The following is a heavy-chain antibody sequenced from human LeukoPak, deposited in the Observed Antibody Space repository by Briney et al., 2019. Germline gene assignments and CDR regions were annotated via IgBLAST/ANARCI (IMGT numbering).Heavy chain of an antibody. Sequence: SETLSLTCTVSGYSISNGYYWSWIRQPPGKGLEWIGYIYYSGSTNYNPSLKSRVTISVDTSKNQFSLKLSSVTAADTAVYYCARVSGTYRKFDYWGQGTLVTVSS. CDR3: ARVSGTYRKFDY. J-gene: IGHJ4*02. CDR1: GYSISNGYY. V-gene: IGHV4-61*01. D-gene: IGHD1-26*01. CDR2: IYYSGST.